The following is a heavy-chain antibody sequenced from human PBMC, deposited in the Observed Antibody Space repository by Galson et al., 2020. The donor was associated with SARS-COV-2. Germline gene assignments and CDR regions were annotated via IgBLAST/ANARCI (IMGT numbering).Heavy chain of an antibody. J-gene: IGHJ6*02. D-gene: IGHD1-7*01. CDR1: GGSISSSSYY. CDR3: ARLYGTIYYYYGMDV. V-gene: IGHV4-39*01. Sequence: SETLSLTCTVSGGSISSSSYYWGWIRQPPGKGLEWIGSISYTGSTYYNPSLKSRVTISVDTSKNQFSLKLSSVTAADTAVYYCARLYGTIYYYYGMDVWGQGTTVTVSS. CDR2: ISYTGST.